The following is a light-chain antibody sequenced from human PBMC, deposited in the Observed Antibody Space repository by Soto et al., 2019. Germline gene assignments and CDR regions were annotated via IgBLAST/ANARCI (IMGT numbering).Light chain of an antibody. CDR2: KAA. J-gene: IGKJ4*01. CDR1: QSISSW. CDR3: QQYNSYPVT. Sequence: DIQMTQSPSTLSASVGDRVTITCRASQSISSWLAWYQQKPGKAPKLLIYKAASLESGVPSRFSGSGSGTEFTLTISSLQPDYFATYYCQQYNSYPVTFGGGTKVEIK. V-gene: IGKV1-5*03.